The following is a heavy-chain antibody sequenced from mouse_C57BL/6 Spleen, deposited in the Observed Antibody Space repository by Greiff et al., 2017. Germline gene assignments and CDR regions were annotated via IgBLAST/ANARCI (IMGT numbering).Heavy chain of an antibody. Sequence: EVKLVESGEGLVKPGGSLKLSCAASGFTFSSYAMSWVRQTPEKRLEWVAYISSGGDYIYYADTVKGRFTISRDNARNTLYLQMSSLKSEDTAMYYCTRGLYYYGSTRKNYFDYWGQGTTLTVSS. CDR3: TRGLYYYGSTRKNYFDY. CDR1: GFTFSSYA. J-gene: IGHJ2*01. CDR2: ISSGGDYI. V-gene: IGHV5-9-1*02. D-gene: IGHD1-1*01.